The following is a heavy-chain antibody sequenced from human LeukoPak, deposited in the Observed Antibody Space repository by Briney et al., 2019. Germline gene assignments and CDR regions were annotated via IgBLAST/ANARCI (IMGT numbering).Heavy chain of an antibody. Sequence: GGSLRLSCAASGFIFSNYAMSWVRQAPGKGLEWVSAIVGRGSSTYYADSAKGRFTISRDNSKNTLYLQLNRLRAEDTAVYYCAKWGDYDILTGYYDSDYWGQGTLVTVSS. J-gene: IGHJ4*02. CDR3: AKWGDYDILTGYYDSDY. CDR2: IVGRGSST. CDR1: GFIFSNYA. D-gene: IGHD3-9*01. V-gene: IGHV3-23*01.